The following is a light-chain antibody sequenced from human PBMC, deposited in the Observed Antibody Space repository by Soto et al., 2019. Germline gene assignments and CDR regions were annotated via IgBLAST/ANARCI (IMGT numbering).Light chain of an antibody. CDR2: AAS. Sequence: DIQMTQSPSSLSASVGDRVTITCRASQSISNYLNWYQQNPGKAPNLLIYAASSLQSGVTSRFSGSGSGTDFTLTISSLQAEDFATYSCQQSYSTPFTFGPGTKVDIK. CDR3: QQSYSTPFT. CDR1: QSISNY. J-gene: IGKJ3*01. V-gene: IGKV1-39*01.